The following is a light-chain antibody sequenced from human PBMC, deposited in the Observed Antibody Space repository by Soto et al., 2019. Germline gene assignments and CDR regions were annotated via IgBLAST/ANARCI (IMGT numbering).Light chain of an antibody. Sequence: QSVLTQPPSASGTPGQRVTISCSGSSSNIGSNTVNWYQQLPGTAPKLLIYTTNQRPSGVPDRFSASKSGTSASLAISGLQSEDEADYYCAAWNDSLHGVVFGGGTKLTVL. J-gene: IGLJ2*01. CDR3: AAWNDSLHGVV. CDR1: SSNIGSNT. CDR2: TTN. V-gene: IGLV1-44*01.